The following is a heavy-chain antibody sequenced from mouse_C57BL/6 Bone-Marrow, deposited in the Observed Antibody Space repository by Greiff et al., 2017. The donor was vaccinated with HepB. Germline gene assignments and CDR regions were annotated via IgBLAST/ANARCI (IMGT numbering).Heavy chain of an antibody. J-gene: IGHJ4*01. V-gene: IGHV14-4*01. CDR2: IDPENGDT. CDR3: TTGEYGSSYDLYAMDY. Sequence: DVKLVESGAELVRPGASVKLSCTASGFNIKDDYMHWVKQRPEQGLEWIGWIDPENGDTEYASKFQGKATITADTSSNTAYLQLSSLTSEDTAVYYCTTGEYGSSYDLYAMDYWGQGTSVTVSS. D-gene: IGHD1-1*01. CDR1: GFNIKDDY.